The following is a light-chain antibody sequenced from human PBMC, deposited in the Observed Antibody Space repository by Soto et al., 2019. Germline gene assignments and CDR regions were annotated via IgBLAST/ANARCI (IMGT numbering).Light chain of an antibody. CDR1: SSDVGGHNY. CDR2: DVS. CDR3: CSYAGSPRV. V-gene: IGLV2-11*01. Sequence: QSVLTQPRSVSGSPGQSVTISCTGTSSDVGGHNYVSWYQQHPGKAPKLMIYDVSKRPSGVPDRFSGSKSGNTASLTISGLQAEDEADYYCCSYAGSPRVFGTGTKLTVL. J-gene: IGLJ1*01.